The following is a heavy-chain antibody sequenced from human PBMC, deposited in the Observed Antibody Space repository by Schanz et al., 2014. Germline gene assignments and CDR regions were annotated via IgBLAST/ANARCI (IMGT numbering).Heavy chain of an antibody. D-gene: IGHD3-10*01. J-gene: IGHJ4*02. CDR1: GGTFSSYA. CDR2: IIPIFGTA. CDR3: ARRPPSGTVFGVGSKYFGY. Sequence: QVQLVQSGAEVKKPGSSVKVSCKASGGTFSSYAFNWLRQAPGQGLEWMGGIIPIFGTANSAQKFQGRVTISADETTNTADMVVSSLRTEDTDVESSARRPPSGTVFGVGSKYFGYWGQGTLVTVAS. V-gene: IGHV1-69*01.